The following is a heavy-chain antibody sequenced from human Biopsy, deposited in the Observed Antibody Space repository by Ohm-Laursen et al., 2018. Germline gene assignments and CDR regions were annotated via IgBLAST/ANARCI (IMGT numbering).Heavy chain of an antibody. D-gene: IGHD2-2*01. V-gene: IGHV3-21*01. CDR2: IRSSSNFI. CDR1: GFTFSSYA. CDR3: ARGLLPAAAVHYGMDV. Sequence: SLRLSCTASGFTFSSYAMSWVRQAPGKGLEWVSSIRSSSNFIYYGDSVKGRFTISRDNAKNSLYLQMNSLRAEDTAVYYCARGLLPAAAVHYGMDVWGQGTTVTVSS. J-gene: IGHJ6*02.